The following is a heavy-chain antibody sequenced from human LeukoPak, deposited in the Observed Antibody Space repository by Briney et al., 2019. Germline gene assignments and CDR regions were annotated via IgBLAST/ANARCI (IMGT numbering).Heavy chain of an antibody. Sequence: GGSLRLSCAASGFTVSSDYMSWVRQAPGKGLEWVSVIYSGGSTYYADSVKGRFTISRDESKNTVYLQMNSLRFEDTAMYYCARNWFDPWGQGTLVTVSS. CDR2: IYSGGST. V-gene: IGHV3-53*05. CDR1: GFTVSSDY. CDR3: ARNWFDP. J-gene: IGHJ5*02.